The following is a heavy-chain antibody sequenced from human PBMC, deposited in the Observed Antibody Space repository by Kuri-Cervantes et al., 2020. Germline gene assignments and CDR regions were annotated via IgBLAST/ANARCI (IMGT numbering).Heavy chain of an antibody. Sequence: GSLRLSCTVSGGSISSSSYYWGWIRQPPGKGLEWIGSIYYSGSTYYNPSLKSRVTILVDTSKNQFSLKLSSVTAADTAVYYCAREGYYDSSGYYYYNWGQGTLVTVSS. CDR2: IYYSGST. D-gene: IGHD3-22*01. CDR3: AREGYYDSSGYYYYN. CDR1: GGSISSSSYY. J-gene: IGHJ4*02. V-gene: IGHV4-39*07.